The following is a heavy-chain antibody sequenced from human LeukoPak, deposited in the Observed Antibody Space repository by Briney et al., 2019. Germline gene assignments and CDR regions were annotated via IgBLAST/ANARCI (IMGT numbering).Heavy chain of an antibody. CDR2: IKSKTDGGTT. CDR3: TTAYYYDNSGYYPYYFDY. Sequence: GGPLRLSCAASGFTFSNAWMSWVRQAPGKGLEWVGRIKSKTDGGTTDYAAPVKGRFTISRDDSKNTLYLQMNSLKTEDTAVYYCTTAYYYDNSGYYPYYFDYWGQGTLVTVSS. D-gene: IGHD3-22*01. CDR1: GFTFSNAW. V-gene: IGHV3-15*01. J-gene: IGHJ4*02.